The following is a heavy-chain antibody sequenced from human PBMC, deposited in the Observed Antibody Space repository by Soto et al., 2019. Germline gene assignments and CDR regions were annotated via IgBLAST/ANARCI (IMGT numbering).Heavy chain of an antibody. D-gene: IGHD4-4*01. Sequence: ESLKISCKGFGYSFTSYWIGWVRQMPGKGLEWMGVIYPGDSDPTYSPSFQGQVTISADKSISTAYLQWRSLKASDTAIYYCARRRASYTNYALDYWGRGTLVTVSS. J-gene: IGHJ4*02. CDR2: IYPGDSDP. V-gene: IGHV5-51*01. CDR1: GYSFTSYW. CDR3: ARRRASYTNYALDY.